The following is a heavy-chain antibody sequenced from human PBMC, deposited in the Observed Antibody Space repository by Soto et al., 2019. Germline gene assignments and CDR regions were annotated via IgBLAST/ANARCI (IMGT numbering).Heavy chain of an antibody. Sequence: GGSLRLSCAASGFTFSSYAMSWVRQAPGKGLEWVSAISGSGGSTYYADSVKGRFTISRDNSKNTLYLQMNSLRAEDTAVYYCAKANGLVWFGELLFDYWGQGTLVTVSS. CDR3: AKANGLVWFGELLFDY. D-gene: IGHD3-10*01. CDR1: GFTFSSYA. V-gene: IGHV3-23*01. J-gene: IGHJ4*02. CDR2: ISGSGGST.